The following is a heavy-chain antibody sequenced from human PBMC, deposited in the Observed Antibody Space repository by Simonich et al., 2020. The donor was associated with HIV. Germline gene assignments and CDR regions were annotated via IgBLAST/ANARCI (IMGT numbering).Heavy chain of an antibody. Sequence: VQLQQWGAGLLKPSETLSLNCIVYGGSSRDYYWRWIRQPPGKGLEWIGDIHHGGSTTYNPSLKSRVTISEDSSKNQFSLNLSSVTAADTAVYYCARYTPAYSRGHWYFDLWGRGTLVTVSS. V-gene: IGHV4-34*01. J-gene: IGHJ2*01. CDR2: IHHGGST. CDR3: ARYTPAYSRGHWYFDL. D-gene: IGHD6-19*01. CDR1: GGSSRDYY.